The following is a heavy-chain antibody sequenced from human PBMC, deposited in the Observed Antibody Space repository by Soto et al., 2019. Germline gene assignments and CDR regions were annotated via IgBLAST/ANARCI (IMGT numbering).Heavy chain of an antibody. J-gene: IGHJ4*02. D-gene: IGHD1-1*01. V-gene: IGHV3-48*01. CDR3: ARDLNDGLFDY. CDR2: ISSSSSTI. Sequence: EVQLVESGGGLVQPGGSLRLSCAASGFTFSSYSMNWVRQAPGKGLEWVSYISSSSSTIYYADSVKGRFTISSDNAKNSLNLQMNSLRAEDTAVYYCARDLNDGLFDYWGQGTLVTVSS. CDR1: GFTFSSYS.